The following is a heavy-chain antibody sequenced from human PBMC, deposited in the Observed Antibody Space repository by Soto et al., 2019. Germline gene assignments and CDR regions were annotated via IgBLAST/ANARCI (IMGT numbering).Heavy chain of an antibody. J-gene: IGHJ4*02. CDR3: ARHFSVDYFDY. CDR1: GGSISSYY. CDR2: IYYSGST. V-gene: IGHV4-59*13. Sequence: SETLSLTCTVSGGSISSYYASWIRHHPGKGLVWSGYIYYSGSTNYSPSIKSRVTISVDTSKSQFSLKLSSVTAADTAVDYCARHFSVDYFDYWGQVALVTVSS.